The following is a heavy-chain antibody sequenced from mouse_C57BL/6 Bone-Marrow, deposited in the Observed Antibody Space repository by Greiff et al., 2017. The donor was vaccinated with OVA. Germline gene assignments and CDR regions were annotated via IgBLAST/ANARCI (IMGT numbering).Heavy chain of an antibody. CDR3: ARGITTVVAPVFDY. CDR1: GYSFTDYN. V-gene: IGHV1-39*01. J-gene: IGHJ2*01. CDR2: INPNYGTT. Sequence: QQSGPELVKPGASVKISCKASGYSFTDYNMNWVKQSNGKSLEWIGVINPNYGTTSYNQKFKGKATLTVDQSSSTAYMQLNSLTSEDSAVYYCARGITTVVAPVFDYWGQGTTLTVSS. D-gene: IGHD1-1*01.